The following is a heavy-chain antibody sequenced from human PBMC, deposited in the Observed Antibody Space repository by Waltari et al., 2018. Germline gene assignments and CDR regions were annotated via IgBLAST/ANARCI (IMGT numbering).Heavy chain of an antibody. Sequence: EVQLVESGGGLVQPGGSLRLSCAASGFTFSSYSMNWVRQAPGKGLEWVSYISSSSSTIYYADPVKGRFTIARENAKNSLYLQMNSLRAEDTAVYYCARDEGGAIAAAGTGFDYWGQGTLVTVSS. CDR2: ISSSSSTI. CDR1: GFTFSSYS. V-gene: IGHV3-48*04. CDR3: ARDEGGAIAAAGTGFDY. J-gene: IGHJ4*02. D-gene: IGHD6-13*01.